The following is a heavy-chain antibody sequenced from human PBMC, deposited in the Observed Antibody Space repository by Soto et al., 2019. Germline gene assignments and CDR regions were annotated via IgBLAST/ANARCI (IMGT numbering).Heavy chain of an antibody. CDR1: GYSFTSYW. D-gene: IGHD2-15*01. CDR2: IDPSDSYT. CDR3: ASTKKGYCSGGSCSNYYYYGMDV. V-gene: IGHV5-10-1*01. J-gene: IGHJ6*02. Sequence: PGESLKISCKGFGYSFTSYWISWVRQMPGKGLEWMGRIDPSDSYTNYSPSFQGHVTISADKSISTAYLQWSSLKASDTAMYYCASTKKGYCSGGSCSNYYYYGMDVWGQGTTVTVSS.